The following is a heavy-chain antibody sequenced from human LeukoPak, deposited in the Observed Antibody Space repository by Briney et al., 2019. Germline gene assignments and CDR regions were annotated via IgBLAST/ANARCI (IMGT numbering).Heavy chain of an antibody. CDR2: ISAYNGNT. CDR3: ARRPVASYYYDSSLTFDY. CDR1: GYTFTSYG. V-gene: IGHV1-18*01. D-gene: IGHD3-22*01. Sequence: GASVKVSCKASGYTFTSYGISWVRQAPGQGLEWMGWISAYNGNTNYAQKLQGRVTMTTDTSTSTAYMELRSLRSDDTAVYYCARRPVASYYYDSSLTFDYWGQGTLVTVSS. J-gene: IGHJ4*02.